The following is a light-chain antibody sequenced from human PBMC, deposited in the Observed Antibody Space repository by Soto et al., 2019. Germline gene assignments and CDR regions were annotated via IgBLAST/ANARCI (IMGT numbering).Light chain of an antibody. J-gene: IGKJ5*01. CDR3: QHYNNCPLT. Sequence: DSHVTQSPPTLCVSGPSGQTGTYRASQSISDTLAWYHHKPGKAPKLLIYKTSTLETGVPSRFSGSGSGTEFTLTINSLQPDDFATYYCQHYNNCPLTFGQGTRLEIK. V-gene: IGKV1-5*03. CDR2: KTS. CDR1: QSISDT.